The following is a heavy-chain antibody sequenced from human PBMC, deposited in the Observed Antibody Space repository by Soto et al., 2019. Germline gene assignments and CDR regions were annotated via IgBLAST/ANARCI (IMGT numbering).Heavy chain of an antibody. CDR1: GGSISSYY. CDR2: IYYSGST. D-gene: IGHD5-12*01. V-gene: IGHV4-59*01. Sequence: SETLSLTCTVSGGSISSYYWSWIRQPPGKGLEWIGYIYYSGSTNYNPSLKSRVTISVDTSKNQFSLKLSSVTAADTAVYYCARVSDIVATITGNYFDYWGQGTLVTVSS. J-gene: IGHJ4*02. CDR3: ARVSDIVATITGNYFDY.